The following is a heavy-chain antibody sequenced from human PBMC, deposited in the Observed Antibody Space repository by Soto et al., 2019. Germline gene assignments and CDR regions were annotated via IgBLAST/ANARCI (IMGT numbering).Heavy chain of an antibody. CDR1: GFSLSTSGVG. V-gene: IGHV2-5*02. D-gene: IGHD6-13*01. Sequence: QITLKESGPTLVKPTQTLTLTCTFSGFSLSTSGVGVGWIRQPPGKALEWLALIYWDDDKRYSPSLKSRLTITKDTSKNQVVLTMTNMDPVDTATYYCAHYFYMLVDAAFDSWGQGTMVNVSS. CDR3: AHYFYMLVDAAFDS. CDR2: IYWDDDK. J-gene: IGHJ3*02.